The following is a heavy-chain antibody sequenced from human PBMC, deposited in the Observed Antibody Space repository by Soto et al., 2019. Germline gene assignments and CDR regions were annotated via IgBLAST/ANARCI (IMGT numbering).Heavy chain of an antibody. CDR3: ARMEVDWRFDT. Sequence: PSETLSLTCTVSGRSISSYYWSWIRQPPGKGLEWIGYVYYSGSTNYNPSLKSRVTISVDTSKNQFSLKLSSVTAADTAVYYCARMEVDWRFDTWGRGTRVTVPQ. CDR1: GRSISSYY. V-gene: IGHV4-59*01. CDR2: VYYSGST. J-gene: IGHJ5*02. D-gene: IGHD3-9*01.